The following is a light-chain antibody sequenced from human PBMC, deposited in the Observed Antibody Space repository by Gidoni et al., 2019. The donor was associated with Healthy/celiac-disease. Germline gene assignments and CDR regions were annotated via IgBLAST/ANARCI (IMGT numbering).Light chain of an antibody. CDR1: QSVSSSY. CDR3: QQYGSSPLYT. V-gene: IGKV3-20*01. J-gene: IGKJ2*01. Sequence: EIVLTQSPGTLSLSPGERATRSCRGSQSVSSSYLAWYQQKPGQAPRLLIYGASSRATGIPDRFSGSGSGTDFTLTISRLEPEDFAVYYCQQYGSSPLYTFGQGTKLEIK. CDR2: GAS.